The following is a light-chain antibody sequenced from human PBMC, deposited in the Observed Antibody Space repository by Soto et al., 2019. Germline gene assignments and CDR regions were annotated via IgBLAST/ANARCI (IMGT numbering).Light chain of an antibody. J-gene: IGKJ1*01. V-gene: IGKV3-20*01. CDR2: GAS. Sequence: EIVLTQSPGTLSLSPGERATLSCRASESVSSSYLAWYQQKPGQAPGLLIFGASSRATGTPDRFSGSGSGTDFTLTISRLEPEDFAVYYCQQYGSSPPWTFGQGTEVEIK. CDR3: QQYGSSPPWT. CDR1: ESVSSSY.